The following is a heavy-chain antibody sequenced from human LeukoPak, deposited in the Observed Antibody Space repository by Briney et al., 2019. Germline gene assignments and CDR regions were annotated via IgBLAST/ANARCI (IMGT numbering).Heavy chain of an antibody. CDR3: AGRDSSGYYHY. D-gene: IGHD3-22*01. J-gene: IGHJ4*02. Sequence: PSETLSLTCAVSGGSISSSNWWSWVRQPPGKGLEWIGEIYHSGSTNYNPSLKSRVTISVDTSKNQLSLKLSSVTAADTAVHYCAGRDSSGYYHYWGQGTLVTVSS. CDR1: GGSISSSNW. CDR2: IYHSGST. V-gene: IGHV4-4*02.